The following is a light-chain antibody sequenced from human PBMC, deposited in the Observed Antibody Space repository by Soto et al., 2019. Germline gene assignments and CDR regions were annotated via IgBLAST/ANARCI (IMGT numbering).Light chain of an antibody. Sequence: EIVLTQSPGTLSLSPVERATLSCRASQSVSSSYLAWYPQKPGQAPRLLIYGASSRATGIPDRFSGSGSGTDFTLTISRLEPEEFSVYYCQQYGSSPGTFGQGTKVEIK. CDR2: GAS. CDR3: QQYGSSPGT. CDR1: QSVSSSY. J-gene: IGKJ1*01. V-gene: IGKV3-20*01.